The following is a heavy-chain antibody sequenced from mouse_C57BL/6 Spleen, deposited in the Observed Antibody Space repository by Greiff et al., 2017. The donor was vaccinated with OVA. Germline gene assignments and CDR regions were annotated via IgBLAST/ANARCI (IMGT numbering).Heavy chain of an antibody. J-gene: IGHJ1*03. D-gene: IGHD1-1*01. CDR3: ARSDYYCSSYDDWYFDV. Sequence: QVQLKQSGAELVKPGASVKISCKASGYAFSSYWMNWVKQRPGKGLEWIGQIYPGDGDTNYNGKFKGKATLTADKSSSSAYMQLSSLTSEDSAVYFCARSDYYCSSYDDWYFDVWGTGTTVTVSS. CDR1: GYAFSSYW. CDR2: IYPGDGDT. V-gene: IGHV1-80*01.